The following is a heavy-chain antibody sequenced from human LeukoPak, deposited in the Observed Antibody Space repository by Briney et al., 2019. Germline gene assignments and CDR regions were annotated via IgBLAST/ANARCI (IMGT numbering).Heavy chain of an antibody. D-gene: IGHD5-24*01. J-gene: IGHJ3*02. CDR2: IIPIFGTA. CDR1: GGTFSSYA. Sequence: ASVKVSCKASGGTFSSYAISWVRQAPGQGLEWMGGIIPIFGTANYAQKFQGRVTITADESTSTAYMELRSLRSDDTAVYYCARALGMATIDAFDIWGQGTMVTVSS. V-gene: IGHV1-69*13. CDR3: ARALGMATIDAFDI.